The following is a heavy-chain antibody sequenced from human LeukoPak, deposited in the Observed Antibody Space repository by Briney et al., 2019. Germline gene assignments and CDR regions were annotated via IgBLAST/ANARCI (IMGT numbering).Heavy chain of an antibody. J-gene: IGHJ4*02. CDR2: ISYDGSNK. D-gene: IGHD4-17*01. CDR3: ARVDPVHAFDY. Sequence: GGSLRLSCAASGFTFSSYAMHWFRQAPGKGLEWVAVISYDGSNKYYAGSVKGRFTISRDNSKNTLYLQMNSLRAEDTAVYYCARVDPVHAFDYWGQGTLVTVSS. CDR1: GFTFSSYA. V-gene: IGHV3-30*01.